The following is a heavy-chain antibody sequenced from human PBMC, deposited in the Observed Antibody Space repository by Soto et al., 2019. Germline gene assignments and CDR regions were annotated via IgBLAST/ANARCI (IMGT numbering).Heavy chain of an antibody. CDR3: ARAIYSGYYDFWSGYPPGSDGMDV. CDR1: GYTFTSYY. Sequence: ASVKVSCKASGYTFTSYYMHWVRQAPGQGLEWMGIINPSGGSTSYAQKFQGRVTMTRDTSTSTVYMELSSLRSEDTAVYYCARAIYSGYYDFWSGYPPGSDGMDVWGQGTTVTVSS. J-gene: IGHJ6*02. V-gene: IGHV1-46*01. D-gene: IGHD3-3*01. CDR2: INPSGGST.